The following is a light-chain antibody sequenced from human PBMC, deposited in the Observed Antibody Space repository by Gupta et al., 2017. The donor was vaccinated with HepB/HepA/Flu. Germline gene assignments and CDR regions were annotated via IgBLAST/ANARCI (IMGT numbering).Light chain of an antibody. CDR2: EVS. CDR3: KQRIQLPSVCS. V-gene: IGKV2D-29*01. CDR1: QSLLHSDGKTY. Sequence: DAEMTQTPLSLFVTPGQPASISCKSSQSLLHSDGKTYLYWYLQKPGQPPQLLIYEVSNRFSGARDRFSGSGRGTDVTLKISRVEAEDVGVYYCKQRIQLPSVCSFGQGTKVEIK. J-gene: IGKJ2*04.